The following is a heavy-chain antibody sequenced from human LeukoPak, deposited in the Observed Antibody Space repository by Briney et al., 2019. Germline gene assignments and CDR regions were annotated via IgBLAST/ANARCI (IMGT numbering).Heavy chain of an antibody. V-gene: IGHV1-8*01. CDR3: ARRGSGSYYDWFDP. Sequence: GASVKVSCKASGYTFTSYDINWVRQATGQGLEWMGWMNPNSGNTGYAQKFQGRVTRTRNTSISTAYTELSSPRSEDTAVYYCARRGSGSYYDWFDPWGQGTLVTVSS. D-gene: IGHD1-26*01. CDR1: GYTFTSYD. CDR2: MNPNSGNT. J-gene: IGHJ5*02.